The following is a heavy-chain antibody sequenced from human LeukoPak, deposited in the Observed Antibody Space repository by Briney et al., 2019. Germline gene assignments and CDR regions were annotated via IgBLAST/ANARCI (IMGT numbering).Heavy chain of an antibody. V-gene: IGHV3-30*02. CDR1: GFSFSTYG. CDR3: AKPGGASSIAY. Sequence: GGSLRLSCAVSGFSFSTYGMHWVRQAPGKGLEWVAFIRNDGSNKYYADSVEGRFTISRDNTKNILYLQMNSLRAEDTAVYYCAKPGGASSIAYWGQGTLVTVSS. J-gene: IGHJ4*02. CDR2: IRNDGSNK. D-gene: IGHD6-6*01.